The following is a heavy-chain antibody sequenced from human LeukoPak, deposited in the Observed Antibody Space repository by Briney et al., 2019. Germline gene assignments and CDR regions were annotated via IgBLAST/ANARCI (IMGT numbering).Heavy chain of an antibody. CDR3: AREGAYCDGDCYPDAFDI. CDR1: GGSISSGSYY. Sequence: SQTLSLTCTVSGGSISSGSYYWSWIRQPAGKGLEWIGRIYTSGSTNYNPSLKSRVTISVDTSKNQFSLKLSSVTAADTAVYYCAREGAYCDGDCYPDAFDIWGQGTMVTVSS. J-gene: IGHJ3*02. CDR2: IYTSGST. D-gene: IGHD2-21*01. V-gene: IGHV4-61*02.